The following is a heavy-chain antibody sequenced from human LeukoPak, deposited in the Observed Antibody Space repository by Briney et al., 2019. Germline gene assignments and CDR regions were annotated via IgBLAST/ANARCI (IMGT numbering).Heavy chain of an antibody. CDR3: ARVVVGANDAPFDY. CDR2: IIPILGIA. Sequence: ASVKVSCKASGDTFSSYTIIWVRQAPGQGLEWMGRIIPILGIANYAQKFQGRVTITADKSTSTAYMELSSLRSEDTAVYYCARVVVGANDAPFDYWGQGTLVTVSS. D-gene: IGHD1-26*01. V-gene: IGHV1-69*02. J-gene: IGHJ4*02. CDR1: GDTFSSYT.